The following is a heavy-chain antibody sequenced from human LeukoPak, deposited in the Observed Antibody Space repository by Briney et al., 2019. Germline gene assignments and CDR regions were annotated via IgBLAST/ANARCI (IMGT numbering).Heavy chain of an antibody. J-gene: IGHJ5*02. CDR1: GYTFTSYF. D-gene: IGHD1-26*01. CDR2: INPSGGST. CDR3: ARDWGVSYKSNWFDP. V-gene: IGHV1-46*01. Sequence: ASVKVSCKASGYTFTSYFMHWVRQAPGQGLEWMGIINPSGGSTFYAQKFQGRVTMTRDMSTSTVYMELSSLRSEDTALYYCARDWGVSYKSNWFDPWGQGTLVTVSS.